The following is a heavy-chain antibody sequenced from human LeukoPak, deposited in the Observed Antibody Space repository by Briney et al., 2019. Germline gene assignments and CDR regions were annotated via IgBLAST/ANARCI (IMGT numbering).Heavy chain of an antibody. CDR1: GFTFSSYE. CDR2: ISSSGSTI. CDR3: ASRRPAAKIDP. V-gene: IGHV3-48*03. J-gene: IGHJ5*02. D-gene: IGHD6-13*01. Sequence: PGGSLRLSCAASGFTFSSYEMNWVRQAPGKGLEWVSYISSSGSTIYYADSVKGRFTVSRDNAKNSLYLQMNSLRAEDTAVYYCASRRPAAKIDPWGQGTLVTVSS.